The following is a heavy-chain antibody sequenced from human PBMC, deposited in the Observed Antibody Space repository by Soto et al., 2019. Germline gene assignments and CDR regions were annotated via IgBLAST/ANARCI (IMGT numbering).Heavy chain of an antibody. Sequence: PSETLSLTCAVSGYSLSSSNWWRWIRQPPGKGLEWIGYIYYSGTTYYNPSLKSRVTMSVDTSKNQFSLKLTSVTAVDTAVYYCARREIQGPIDYWGQGTLITV. CDR3: ARREIQGPIDY. D-gene: IGHD1-26*01. J-gene: IGHJ4*02. CDR1: GYSLSSSNW. CDR2: IYYSGTT. V-gene: IGHV4-28*01.